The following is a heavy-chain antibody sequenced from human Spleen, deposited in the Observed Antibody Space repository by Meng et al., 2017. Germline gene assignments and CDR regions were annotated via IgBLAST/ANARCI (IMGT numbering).Heavy chain of an antibody. Sequence: RWKYWGQELVTPSQTPPLTCTASGGSISSDGYYWSWIRQHPGKGLEWIGYIYYSGTTYYNPSLKSRVTISVDTSKNQFSLKLSSVTAADTAVYYCARHSGSYRGFDYWGQGTLVTVSS. CDR2: IYYSGTT. J-gene: IGHJ4*02. CDR1: GGSISSDGYY. CDR3: ARHSGSYRGFDY. V-gene: IGHV4-31*03. D-gene: IGHD1-26*01.